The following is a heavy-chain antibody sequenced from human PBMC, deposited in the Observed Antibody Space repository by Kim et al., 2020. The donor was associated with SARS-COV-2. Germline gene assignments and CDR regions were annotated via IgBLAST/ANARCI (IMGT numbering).Heavy chain of an antibody. CDR2: ISYDGSNK. D-gene: IGHD6-13*01. CDR1: GFTFSSYA. Sequence: GGSLRLSCAASGFTFSSYAMHWVRQAPGKGLEWVAVISYDGSNKYYADSVKGRFTISRDNSKNTLYLQMNSLRAEDTAVYYCARERRAAAGTIWFDPWGQGTLVTVSS. V-gene: IGHV3-30*04. J-gene: IGHJ5*02. CDR3: ARERRAAAGTIWFDP.